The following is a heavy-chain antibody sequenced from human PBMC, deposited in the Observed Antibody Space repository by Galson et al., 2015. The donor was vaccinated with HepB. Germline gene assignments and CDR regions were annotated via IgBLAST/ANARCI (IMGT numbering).Heavy chain of an antibody. D-gene: IGHD6-13*01. CDR3: ARQTIAETESSFDY. Sequence: TLSLTCDVSNYSISRGYYWGWVRQPPGKGLEWIGSVYYSGRTYYTPSLKSRVTMSVDTSKNQFSLKLSSVTAADTTIYYCARQTIAETESSFDYWGQGTLVTVSS. J-gene: IGHJ4*02. CDR2: VYYSGRT. V-gene: IGHV4-38-2*01. CDR1: NYSISRGYY.